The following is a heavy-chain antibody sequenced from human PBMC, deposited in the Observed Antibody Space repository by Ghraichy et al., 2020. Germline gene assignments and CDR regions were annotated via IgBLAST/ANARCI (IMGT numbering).Heavy chain of an antibody. J-gene: IGHJ4*02. V-gene: IGHV3-15*01. D-gene: IGHD3-16*01. CDR2: IKSNTAGGTV. Sequence: GGSLRLSCAASGFTFTDAWMSWVRQVPGKGLQWVGRIKSNTAGGTVDYAAPVKGRFTISRDDSEATLYLQMNSLQPDDTAVYYCTTDRSGNYVLDYWGQGTLVAVSS. CDR3: TTDRSGNYVLDY. CDR1: GFTFTDAW.